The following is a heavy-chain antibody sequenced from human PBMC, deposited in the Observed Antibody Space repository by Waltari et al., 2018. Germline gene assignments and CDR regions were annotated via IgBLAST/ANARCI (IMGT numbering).Heavy chain of an antibody. D-gene: IGHD2-8*01. J-gene: IGHJ4*02. Sequence: QLQLQESGPRLVKPSETLSLTCSVSGDSINTDSYYWGWIRQSPGKTLEWIGSVHSTGNTYYNPSLKSRLSISIDASKNQFSLNLTSVTTADTATYFCARRWGGRLGPNEDRPPFDYWGQGTLVTVSS. CDR3: ARRWGGRLGPNEDRPPFDY. CDR1: GDSINTDSYY. V-gene: IGHV4-39*01. CDR2: VHSTGNT.